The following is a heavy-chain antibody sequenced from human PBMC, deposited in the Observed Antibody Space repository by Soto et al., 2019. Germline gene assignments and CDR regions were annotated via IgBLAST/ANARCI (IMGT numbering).Heavy chain of an antibody. J-gene: IGHJ6*02. V-gene: IGHV5-51*01. D-gene: IGHD3-10*01. CDR2: IYPGDSDS. CDR1: GSSFASYW. CDR3: ARPRSGSYRLDDYGMDV. Sequence: GESLKISCTGSGSSFASYWIAWLRQMPGKGLEWMGIIYPGDSDSRYSPSFQGQVTISADKSISTAYLQWNSLKASDTAIYYCARPRSGSYRLDDYGMDVWGQGTTVTVS.